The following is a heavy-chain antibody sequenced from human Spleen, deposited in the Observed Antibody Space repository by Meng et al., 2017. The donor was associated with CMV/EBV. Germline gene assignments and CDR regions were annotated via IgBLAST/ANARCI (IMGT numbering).Heavy chain of an antibody. V-gene: IGHV1-24*01. CDR1: GYPLTELS. D-gene: IGHD3-10*01. J-gene: IGHJ5*02. Sequence: VSGYPLTELSMPWVRQAPGTGLEWMGGFDPEDGEAIYAQKFQGRVTMTEDTSTDTAYMELSSLRSEDTAVYYCATQQLLWFGESFDPWGQGTLVTVSS. CDR3: ATQQLLWFGESFDP. CDR2: FDPEDGEA.